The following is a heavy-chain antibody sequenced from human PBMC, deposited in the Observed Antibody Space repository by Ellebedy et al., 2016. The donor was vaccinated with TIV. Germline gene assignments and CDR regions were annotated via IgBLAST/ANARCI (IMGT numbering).Heavy chain of an antibody. CDR2: IYDSGTT. CDR3: ARGWTGGGLNVSPGE. V-gene: IGHV4-59*08. D-gene: IGHD3/OR15-3a*01. Sequence: MPSETLSLTCTVPGGPFSSFFWRWIRQPPGKGLAWIGYIYDSGTTNYNPSFRPRVTMSIDTSKRQFPLKLSSVAAADTAVYYCARGWTGGGLNVSPGEWGQGILVTVSS. J-gene: IGHJ4*02. CDR1: GGPFSSFF.